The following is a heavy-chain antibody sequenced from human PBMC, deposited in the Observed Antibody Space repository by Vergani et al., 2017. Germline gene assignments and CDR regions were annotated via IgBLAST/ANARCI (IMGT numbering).Heavy chain of an antibody. Sequence: QVQLQESGPGLVKPSQTLSLTCTVSGDSISSGSYYWSWIRQPAGQGLEWIGRIYARGSTNYNPSLRSRVTISVDTSKNQFSLKLGSVTAADTAVYYCARGAYSTGWYEVSSYYYYGMDVWGQGTTVTVSS. D-gene: IGHD6-19*01. CDR2: IYARGST. CDR3: ARGAYSTGWYEVSSYYYYGMDV. J-gene: IGHJ6*02. CDR1: GDSISSGSYY. V-gene: IGHV4-61*02.